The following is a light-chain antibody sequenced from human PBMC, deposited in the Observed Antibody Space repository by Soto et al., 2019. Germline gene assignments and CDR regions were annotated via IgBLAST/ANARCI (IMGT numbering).Light chain of an antibody. J-gene: IGKJ2*01. CDR3: QQYNNCPPYT. Sequence: EIVMTQSPATLSVSPGERATLSCRASQSVSGNLAWYQQKPGQAPRLLIYGALTRATGIPARFSGSGSGTEFTLTISSLQSEDFAVYYCQQYNNCPPYTFGQGTKLEIK. V-gene: IGKV3-15*01. CDR2: GAL. CDR1: QSVSGN.